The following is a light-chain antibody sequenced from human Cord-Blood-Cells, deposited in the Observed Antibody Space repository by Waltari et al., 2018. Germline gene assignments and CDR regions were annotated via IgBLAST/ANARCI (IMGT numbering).Light chain of an antibody. CDR2: DAS. J-gene: IGKJ5*01. Sequence: EIVLTQSPATLSLSPGERATLPRRASQSVTSYLAWYQQKPGQAPRILIYDASNRATGIPARCSGSVSGTDFTLTISSLEPEDFAVYYCQQRSNWRITFGQWTRLEIK. CDR3: QQRSNWRIT. CDR1: QSVTSY. V-gene: IGKV3-11*01.